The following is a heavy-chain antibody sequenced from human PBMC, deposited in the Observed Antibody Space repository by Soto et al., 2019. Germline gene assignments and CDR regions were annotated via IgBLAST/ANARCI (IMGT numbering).Heavy chain of an antibody. Sequence: GGSLRLSCAASGFIFTRYSMNWVRQAPGKGLEWVSSISSTTNYIYYGDSMKGRFTISRDNAKNSLYLEMNSLRAEDAAVYYCARESEDLTSNFDYWGQGTLVTVSS. CDR2: ISSTTNYI. V-gene: IGHV3-21*06. CDR3: ARESEDLTSNFDY. J-gene: IGHJ4*02. CDR1: GFIFTRYS.